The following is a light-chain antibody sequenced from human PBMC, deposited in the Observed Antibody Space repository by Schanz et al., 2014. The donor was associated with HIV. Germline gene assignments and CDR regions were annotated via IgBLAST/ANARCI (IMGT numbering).Light chain of an antibody. Sequence: QSALTQPASVSGSLGQSITISCTGTSGDVGRYDYVSWYQQHPGQAPKLLIYDVTYRPSGISNRFSGSKSGYTASLTISGLQAEDEADYYCSSYTSTNTVIFGGGTKLTVL. CDR2: DVT. CDR3: SSYTSTNTVI. J-gene: IGLJ2*01. V-gene: IGLV2-14*03. CDR1: SGDVGRYDY.